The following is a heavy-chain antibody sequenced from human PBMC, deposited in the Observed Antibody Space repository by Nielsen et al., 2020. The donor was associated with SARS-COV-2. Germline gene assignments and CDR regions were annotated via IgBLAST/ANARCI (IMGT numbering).Heavy chain of an antibody. J-gene: IGHJ6*02. Sequence: SETLSLTCTVYGGSISSYYWSWIRQPPGKGLEWIGYIYYSGSTNYNPSLKSRVTISVDTSKNQFSLKLSSVTAADTAVYYCARGTTVTYYGMDVWGQGTTVTVSS. CDR1: GGSISSYY. CDR3: ARGTTVTYYGMDV. CDR2: IYYSGST. V-gene: IGHV4-59*01. D-gene: IGHD4-11*01.